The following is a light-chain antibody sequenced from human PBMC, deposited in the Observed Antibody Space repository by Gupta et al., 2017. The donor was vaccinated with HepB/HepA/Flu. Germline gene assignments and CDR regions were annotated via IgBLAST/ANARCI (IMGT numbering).Light chain of an antibody. V-gene: IGLV2-23*02. J-gene: IGLJ2*01. Sequence: QSALTQPASVSVSPGQSITLSCTGTSSDVGSYNLVSWYQQHPDKAPKLMIYDVNKRPSGVSNRFSGSKSGNTASLTISGLQAEDEADYYCCSYAGSSTLVFGGGTKLTVL. CDR3: CSYAGSSTLV. CDR2: DVN. CDR1: SSDVGSYNL.